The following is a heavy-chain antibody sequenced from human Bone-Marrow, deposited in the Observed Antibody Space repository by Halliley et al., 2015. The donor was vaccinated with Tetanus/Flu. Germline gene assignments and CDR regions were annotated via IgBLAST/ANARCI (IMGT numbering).Heavy chain of an antibody. CDR2: VSYSGDT. Sequence: GYVSYSGDTYYNASLKSRLTISLDTYENQFSLRLDSVIAADTAVYYCARVLTYDYGTGNAFDVWGQGTLVTVSS. D-gene: IGHD3-10*01. V-gene: IGHV4-31*02. CDR3: ARVLTYDYGTGNAFDV. J-gene: IGHJ3*01.